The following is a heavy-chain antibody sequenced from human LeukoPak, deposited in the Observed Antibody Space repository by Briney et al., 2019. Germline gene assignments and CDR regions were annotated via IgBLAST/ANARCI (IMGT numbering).Heavy chain of an antibody. CDR3: ARDRSYSVIVVVPAADAFDI. CDR1: GYTFTGYY. Sequence: ASVKVSCKASGYTFTGYYMHWVRQAPGQGLEWMGWINPNSGGTNYAQKFQGRVTMTRDTSISTAYMELSRLRSDDTAVYYCARDRSYSVIVVVPAADAFDIWGQGTMVTVSS. V-gene: IGHV1-2*02. D-gene: IGHD2-2*01. CDR2: INPNSGGT. J-gene: IGHJ3*02.